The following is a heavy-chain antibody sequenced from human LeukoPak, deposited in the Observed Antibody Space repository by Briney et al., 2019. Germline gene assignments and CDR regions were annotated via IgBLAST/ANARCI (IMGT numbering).Heavy chain of an antibody. CDR1: GFTLSSNA. J-gene: IGHJ6*04. CDR2: ISSSGSTI. D-gene: IGHD3-10*02. CDR3: AELGITMIGGV. Sequence: GGSLRLSCTASGFTLSSNAMHWVRQAPGKGLEWVSYISSSGSTIYYADSVKGRFTISRDNAKNSLYLQMNSLRAEDTAVYYCAELGITMIGGVWGKGTTVTISS. V-gene: IGHV3-48*03.